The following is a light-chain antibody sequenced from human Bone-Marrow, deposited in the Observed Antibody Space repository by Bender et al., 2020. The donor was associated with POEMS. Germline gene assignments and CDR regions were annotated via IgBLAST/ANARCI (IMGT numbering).Light chain of an antibody. Sequence: QSALTQPPSASGSPGQSVTISCTGTSSDVGDYTAVSWYQQHPGKAPKLILYNVGDRPSGVSHRFFGSKSGNTASLTISGLQAEDEADYYCSSYISSSTHHWVFGGGTKLTVL. J-gene: IGLJ3*02. CDR2: NVG. V-gene: IGLV2-14*01. CDR3: SSYISSSTHHWV. CDR1: SSDVGDYTA.